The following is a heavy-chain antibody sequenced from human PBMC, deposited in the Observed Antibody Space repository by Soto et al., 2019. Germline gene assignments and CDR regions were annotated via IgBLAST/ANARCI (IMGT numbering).Heavy chain of an antibody. CDR1: GFTFSSYG. Sequence: GGSLRLSCAASGFTFSSYGMHWVRQTPGKGLEWVAVISYDGSNKYYADSVKGRFTISRDNSKNTLYLQMNSLRAEDTAVYYCAKDHATYYYDSSGPLDYWGQGTLVTVSS. J-gene: IGHJ4*02. CDR2: ISYDGSNK. CDR3: AKDHATYYYDSSGPLDY. D-gene: IGHD3-22*01. V-gene: IGHV3-30*18.